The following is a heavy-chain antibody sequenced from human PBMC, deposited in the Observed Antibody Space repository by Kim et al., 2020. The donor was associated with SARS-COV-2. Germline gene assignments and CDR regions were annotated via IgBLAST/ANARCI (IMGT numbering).Heavy chain of an antibody. V-gene: IGHV3-11*01. CDR2: ISSSGSTI. D-gene: IGHD3-22*01. J-gene: IGHJ4*02. CDR3: ARMYYYDSSGYYQGGDY. CDR1: GFTFSDYY. Sequence: GGSLRLSCAASGFTFSDYYMSWIRQAPGKGLEWVSYISSSGSTIYYADSVKGRFTISRDNAKNSLYLQMNSLRAEDTAVYYCARMYYYDSSGYYQGGDYWGQGTLVTVSS.